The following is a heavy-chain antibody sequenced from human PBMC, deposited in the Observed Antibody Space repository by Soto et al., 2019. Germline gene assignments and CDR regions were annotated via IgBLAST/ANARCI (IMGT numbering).Heavy chain of an antibody. Sequence: SETLSLTCPVSGGSISSGGYYWSWIRQHPGKGLEWIGYIYYSGSTYYNPSLKSRVTISVDTSKNQFSLKLSSVTAADTAVYYCAASCVGCGGFNYYGMDVWGQGTTVTSP. CDR1: GGSISSGGYY. V-gene: IGHV4-31*03. CDR3: AASCVGCGGFNYYGMDV. J-gene: IGHJ6*02. CDR2: IYYSGST. D-gene: IGHD2-21*01.